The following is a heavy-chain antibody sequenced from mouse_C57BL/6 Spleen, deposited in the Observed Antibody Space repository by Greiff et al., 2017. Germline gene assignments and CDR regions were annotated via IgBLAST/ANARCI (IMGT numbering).Heavy chain of an antibody. V-gene: IGHV2-9-1*01. D-gene: IGHD1-1*01. CDR2: IWTGGGT. CDR3: ARNPSYYYGSSPYWYFDV. Sequence: QVQLQQSGPGLVAPSQSLSITCTVSGFSLTSYAISWVRQPPGKGLEWLGVIWTGGGTNYNSALKSRLSISKDNSKSQVFLKMNSLQTDDTARYYCARNPSYYYGSSPYWYFDVWGTGTTVTVSS. CDR1: GFSLTSYA. J-gene: IGHJ1*03.